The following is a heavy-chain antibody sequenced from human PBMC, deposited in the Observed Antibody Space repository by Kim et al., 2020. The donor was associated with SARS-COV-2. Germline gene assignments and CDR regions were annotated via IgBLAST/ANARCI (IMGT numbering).Heavy chain of an antibody. CDR2: ISCSGGST. J-gene: IGHJ4*01. CDR1: GFTFSSYA. D-gene: IGHD2-15*01. Sequence: GGSLRLSCAASGFTFSSYAMSWVRQAPGKGLEWVSVISCSGGSTYYADSVKGRFTISRDNSKNTLYLQMNSLRAEDTAIYHCARDRLGCVGRGFDYWGHGTLVTVSS. CDR3: ARDRLGCVGRGFDY. V-gene: IGHV3-23*01.